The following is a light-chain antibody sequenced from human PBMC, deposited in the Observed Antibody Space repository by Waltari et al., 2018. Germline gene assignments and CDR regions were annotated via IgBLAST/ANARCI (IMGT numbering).Light chain of an antibody. V-gene: IGLV1-51*01. CDR3: GTWDSSLSAGL. Sequence: QSVVTQPPSVSAAPGQKVTISCSGGSSNLGSNYVSWYQHLPGTAPKLLIYDNDKRPSGIPDRFSGSKSATSATLGITGLQAGDEADYYCGTWDSSLSAGLFGGGTKLTVL. CDR1: SSNLGSNY. CDR2: DND. J-gene: IGLJ3*02.